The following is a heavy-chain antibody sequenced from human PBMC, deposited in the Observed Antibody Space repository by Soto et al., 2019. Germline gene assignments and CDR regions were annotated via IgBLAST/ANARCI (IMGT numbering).Heavy chain of an antibody. CDR1: GFTFSSYG. J-gene: IGHJ6*02. Sequence: QVQLVESGGGVVQPGRSLRLSCAASGFTFSSYGMHWVRQAPGKGLEWVAVISYDGSNKYYADSVKGRFTISRDNSKNTLYLQMNSLRAEDTAVYYCAKDLDTAMVWYYYYGMDVWGQGTTVTVSS. D-gene: IGHD5-18*01. V-gene: IGHV3-30*18. CDR3: AKDLDTAMVWYYYYGMDV. CDR2: ISYDGSNK.